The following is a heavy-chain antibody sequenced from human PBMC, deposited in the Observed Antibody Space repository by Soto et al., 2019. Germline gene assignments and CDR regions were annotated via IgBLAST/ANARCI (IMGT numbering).Heavy chain of an antibody. V-gene: IGHV1-46*01. CDR3: ARVRAAGTRNYYGMDV. CDR2: INPSGGST. D-gene: IGHD6-13*01. CDR1: GYTFTSYY. Sequence: ASVKVSCKASGYTFTSYYMHWVRQAPRQGLEWMRIINPSGGSTSYAQKFQGRVTMTRDTSTSTVYMELSSLRSEDTAVYYCARVRAAGTRNYYGMDVWGQGTTVTVSS. J-gene: IGHJ6*02.